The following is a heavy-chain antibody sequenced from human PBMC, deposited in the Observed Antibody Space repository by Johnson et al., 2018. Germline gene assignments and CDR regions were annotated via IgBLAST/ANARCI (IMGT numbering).Heavy chain of an antibody. J-gene: IGHJ1*01. CDR1: GFTFSSYG. CDR2: ISYDGSNK. CDR3: ARDHSGSYYEYFQH. D-gene: IGHD1-26*01. Sequence: QVQLVQSGGGVVQPGRSLRLSCAASGFTFSSYGMHWVRQAPGKGLEWVAVISYDGSNKYYADSVKGRFTISRDNSKNTLYLQMNSLKAEDTAVYYCARDHSGSYYEYFQHWGQGTLVTVSS. V-gene: IGHV3-30*03.